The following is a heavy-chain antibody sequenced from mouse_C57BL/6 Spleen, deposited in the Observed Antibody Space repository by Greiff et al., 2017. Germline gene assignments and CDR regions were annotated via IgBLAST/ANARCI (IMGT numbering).Heavy chain of an antibody. J-gene: IGHJ4*01. D-gene: IGHD2-4*01. Sequence: VKLVESGPGLVQPSQSLSITCTVSGFSLTSYGVHWVRQSPGKGLEWLGVIWRGGSTDYNAAFMSRLSITKDNSKSQVFFKMNSLQADDTAIYYCAPLYYDYDGGAMDYWGQGTSVTVSS. CDR3: APLYYDYDGGAMDY. CDR1: GFSLTSYG. CDR2: IWRGGST. V-gene: IGHV2-5*01.